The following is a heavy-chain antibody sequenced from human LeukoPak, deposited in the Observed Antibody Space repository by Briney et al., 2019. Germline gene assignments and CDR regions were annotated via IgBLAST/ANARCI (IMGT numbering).Heavy chain of an antibody. J-gene: IGHJ4*02. Sequence: GESLKISCQGSGYSFTSYWIGWVRQMPGKGLEWMGIIYPGDSDTRYSPSFQGQVTISADKSISTAYLQWSSLKASDTAMYYCARQGEDWYDSSGYYASFDYWGQGTLVTVSS. D-gene: IGHD3-22*01. CDR2: IYPGDSDT. CDR1: GYSFTSYW. V-gene: IGHV5-51*01. CDR3: ARQGEDWYDSSGYYASFDY.